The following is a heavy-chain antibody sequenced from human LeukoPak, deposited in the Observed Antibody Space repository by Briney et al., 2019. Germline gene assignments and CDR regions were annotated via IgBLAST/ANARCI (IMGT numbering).Heavy chain of an antibody. J-gene: IGHJ4*02. CDR2: ISSSSSTI. V-gene: IGHV3-48*01. Sequence: GGSLRLSCAASGFTFSSYSMNWVRQAPGKGLEWVSYISSSSSTIYYADSVKGRFTISRDNSRNTLYLQMNSLRAEDTAVYYCASGAGGWELLTKSTFDYWGQGTLVTVSS. CDR1: GFTFSSYS. D-gene: IGHD1-26*01. CDR3: ASGAGGWELLTKSTFDY.